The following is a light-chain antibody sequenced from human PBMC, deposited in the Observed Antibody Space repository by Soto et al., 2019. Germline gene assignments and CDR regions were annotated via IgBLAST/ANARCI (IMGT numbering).Light chain of an antibody. V-gene: IGLV2-14*01. CDR3: SSYRSSSTYV. J-gene: IGLJ1*01. CDR2: EVT. Sequence: QSALTQPASVSGSPGQSINLSCTGTSSDVGSYNYVSWHRQDPGQAPRLMIYEVTYRTSGVPDRFSASNSGNTASLTISGLQAGDEADYYCSSYRSSSTYVFGTGTKLTVL. CDR1: SSDVGSYNY.